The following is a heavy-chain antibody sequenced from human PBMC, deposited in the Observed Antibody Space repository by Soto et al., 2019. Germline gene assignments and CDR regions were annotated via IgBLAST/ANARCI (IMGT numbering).Heavy chain of an antibody. D-gene: IGHD5-12*01. J-gene: IGHJ4*02. CDR1: GGSISSGGYS. CDR2: IYHSGST. Sequence: SETLSLTCAVSGGSISSGGYSWSWIRQPPGKGLEWIGYIYHSGSTYYNPSLKSRVTISVDRSKNQFSLKLSSVTAADTAVYYCARWLRPYYFDYWGQGTLVTVS. CDR3: ARWLRPYYFDY. V-gene: IGHV4-30-2*01.